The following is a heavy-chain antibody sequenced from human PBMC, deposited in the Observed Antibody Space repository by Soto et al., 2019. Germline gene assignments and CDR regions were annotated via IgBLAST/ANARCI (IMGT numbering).Heavy chain of an antibody. V-gene: IGHV1-2*04. CDR1: GYTFTGYY. D-gene: IGHD3-10*01. CDR2: INPNSGGT. Sequence: ASVKVSCKASGYTFTGYYMHWVRQAPGQGLEWMGWINPNSGGTNYAKKFQGWVTMTRDTSISTAYMELSRLRSDDTAVYYCARGGGITMVRGVTAGYYYGMDVWGQGTTVTVSS. CDR3: ARGGGITMVRGVTAGYYYGMDV. J-gene: IGHJ6*02.